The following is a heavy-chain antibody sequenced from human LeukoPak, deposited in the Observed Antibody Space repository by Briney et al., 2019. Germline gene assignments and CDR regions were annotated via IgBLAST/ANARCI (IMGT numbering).Heavy chain of an antibody. V-gene: IGHV5-51*01. CDR2: IYPGDSET. CDR1: GYSFPTYW. Sequence: PGESLKISCKGSGYSFPTYWIGWVRQMPGKGLEWMGIIYPGDSETRYSPSFQGQVTISADKSISTAYLQWSRLKASATAMYYCARKSRADYWGQGTLVTVSS. J-gene: IGHJ4*02. CDR3: ARKSRADY.